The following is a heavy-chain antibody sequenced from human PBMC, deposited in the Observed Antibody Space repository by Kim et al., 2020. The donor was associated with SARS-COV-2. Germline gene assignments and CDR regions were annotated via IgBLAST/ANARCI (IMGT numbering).Heavy chain of an antibody. V-gene: IGHV7-4-1*02. CDR2: INTNTGNP. D-gene: IGHD3-10*01. Sequence: ASVKVSCKASGYTFTSYAMNWVRQAPGQGLEWMGWINTNTGNPTYAQGFTGRFVFSLDTSVSTAYLQISSLKAEDTAVYYCARDLLITMVRGVQNLNYYYYYYGMDVWGQGTTVTVSS. CDR1: GYTFTSYA. CDR3: ARDLLITMVRGVQNLNYYYYYYGMDV. J-gene: IGHJ6*02.